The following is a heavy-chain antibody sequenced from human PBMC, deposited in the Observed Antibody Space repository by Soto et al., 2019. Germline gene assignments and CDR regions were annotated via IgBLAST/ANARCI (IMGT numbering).Heavy chain of an antibody. Sequence: QVQLVESGGGVVQPGRSLRLSCAASGFTFSSYGMHWVRQAPGKGLEWVAVISYDGSNKYYADSVKGRFTISRDNSKNTMYLQMNSLRAEDTAVYYCAKGEGTQLWSIYYYYGMDVWGQGTTVTVSS. CDR3: AKGEGTQLWSIYYYYGMDV. CDR2: ISYDGSNK. J-gene: IGHJ6*02. V-gene: IGHV3-30*18. D-gene: IGHD5-18*01. CDR1: GFTFSSYG.